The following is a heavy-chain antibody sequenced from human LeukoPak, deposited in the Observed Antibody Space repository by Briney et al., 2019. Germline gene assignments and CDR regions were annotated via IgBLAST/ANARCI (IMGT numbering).Heavy chain of an antibody. CDR2: IIPIFGTA. D-gene: IGHD6-19*01. CDR1: GGTFSSYA. J-gene: IGHJ4*02. CDR3: AREGGGMAVAGTFNSY. V-gene: IGHV1-69*13. Sequence: VASVKVSCKASGGTFSSYAISWVRQAPGQGLEWMGGIIPIFGTANYAQKFQGRVTITADESTSTAYMELSSLRSEDTAVYYGAREGGGMAVAGTFNSYWGQGTLVTVSS.